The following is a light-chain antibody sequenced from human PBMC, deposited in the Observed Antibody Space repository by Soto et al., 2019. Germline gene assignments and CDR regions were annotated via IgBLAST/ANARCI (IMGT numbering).Light chain of an antibody. CDR1: SSNIGSNT. CDR3: AAWDDSLNGVV. V-gene: IGLV1-44*01. Sequence: QSVLTQPPSASGTPGQRVTISCSGSSSNIGSNTVNWYQLLPGTAPKLLIHPNNDRPSGVPDRFSGSKSGTSASLAISGLQSEDEADYYCAAWDDSLNGVVFGGGTKLTVL. CDR2: PNN. J-gene: IGLJ2*01.